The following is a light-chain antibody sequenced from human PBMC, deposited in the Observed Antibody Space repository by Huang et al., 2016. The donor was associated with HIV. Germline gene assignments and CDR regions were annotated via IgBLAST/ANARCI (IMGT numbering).Light chain of an antibody. CDR2: GAS. CDR1: QSISEY. Sequence: AIRMTQSPSSLSASTGDRVSITCLASQSISEYLAWYQQGPGKAPKLLRYGASTLQSGVPSRFSGNGSGTDFTLTISCLQSEDFATYYCQQYYNYPITFGGGTKVEIK. V-gene: IGKV1-8*01. J-gene: IGKJ4*01. CDR3: QQYYNYPIT.